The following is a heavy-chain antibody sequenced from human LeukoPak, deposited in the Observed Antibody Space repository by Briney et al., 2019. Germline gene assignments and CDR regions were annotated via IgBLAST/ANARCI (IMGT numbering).Heavy chain of an antibody. Sequence: GASVKVSCKASGYTFTSYGISWVRQAPGHRREWMGWISDYNGNTNYAQKLQGRVTMSTDTSTSTAYMELRSLRSDDTAVYYCARAPQWLVPYWDYWGQGTLVTASS. J-gene: IGHJ4*02. D-gene: IGHD6-19*01. CDR3: ARAPQWLVPYWDY. V-gene: IGHV1-18*01. CDR2: ISDYNGNT. CDR1: GYTFTSYG.